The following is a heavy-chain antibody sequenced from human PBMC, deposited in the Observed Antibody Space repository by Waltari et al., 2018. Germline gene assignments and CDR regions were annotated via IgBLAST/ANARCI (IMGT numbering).Heavy chain of an antibody. D-gene: IGHD3-3*01. V-gene: IGHV3-48*03. CDR3: ARDYIYGGFFED. Sequence: DVQLVESGGGLVQPGGSLRLSCAASGFTFSSYGMNWVRQAPGEGLGWVSYISGSGNTIAYGDSLKGRFTVSRDNAQNSLFLQMHSLRADDTAVYYCARDYIYGGFFEDWGQGSLVTVSS. J-gene: IGHJ4*02. CDR1: GFTFSSYG. CDR2: ISGSGNTI.